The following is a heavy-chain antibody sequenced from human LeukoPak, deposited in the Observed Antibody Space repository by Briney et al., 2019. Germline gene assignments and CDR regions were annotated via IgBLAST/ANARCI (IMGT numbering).Heavy chain of an antibody. D-gene: IGHD3-22*01. Sequence: SETLSLICTVSGGSINTYYWSWIRQPPEKGLEWIGSIYHSGSTYYNPSLKSRVTISVDTSKNQFSLKLSSVTAADTAVYYCARDSMIDGGNWFDPWGQGTLVTVSS. CDR1: GGSINTYY. J-gene: IGHJ5*02. V-gene: IGHV4-59*12. CDR2: IYHSGST. CDR3: ARDSMIDGGNWFDP.